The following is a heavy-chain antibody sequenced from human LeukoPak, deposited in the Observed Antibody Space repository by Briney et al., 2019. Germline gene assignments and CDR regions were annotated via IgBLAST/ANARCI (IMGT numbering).Heavy chain of an antibody. V-gene: IGHV4-30-4*07. CDR1: GGSISSGGYS. CDR3: ARSLNWFDP. Sequence: PSETLSLTCAVSGGSISSGGYSWSWIRQPPGNGLEWIGYIYYSGSTYYNPSLKRRVTISVDTSKNQFSLKLSSVTAADTAVYYCARSLNWFDPWGQGTLVTVSS. J-gene: IGHJ5*02. CDR2: IYYSGST.